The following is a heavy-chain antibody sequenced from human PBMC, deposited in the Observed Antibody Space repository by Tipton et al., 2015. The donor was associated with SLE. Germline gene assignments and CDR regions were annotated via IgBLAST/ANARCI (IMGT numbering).Heavy chain of an antibody. J-gene: IGHJ6*02. CDR2: IYSDGSST. CDR1: GFTFSDYW. D-gene: IGHD3-3*01. CDR3: AKGLDIPIFGVASFYYYGMDV. Sequence: SLRLSCAASGFTFSDYWMHWVRQAPGKGLMWVSRIYSDGSSTNYADSVKGRFTISRDNAKNTLYLQMNSLRAEDTAVYYCAKGLDIPIFGVASFYYYGMDVWGQGTTVTVSS. V-gene: IGHV3-74*01.